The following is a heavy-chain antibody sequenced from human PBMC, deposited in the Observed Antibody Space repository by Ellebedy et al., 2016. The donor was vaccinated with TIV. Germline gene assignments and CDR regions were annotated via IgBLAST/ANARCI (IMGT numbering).Heavy chain of an antibody. V-gene: IGHV3-23*01. J-gene: IGHJ1*01. CDR3: IFKGMSARLY. CDR2: ISGSGDST. D-gene: IGHD6-6*01. Sequence: PGGSLRLSCAASGFTFSISAMSWVRHAPGKGLEWVSLISGSGDSTYYADSVKGRFTVSRDNSKNTLFLQVNSLRAEDTAVYYCIFKGMSARLYWGQGTQVTVSS. CDR1: GFTFSISA.